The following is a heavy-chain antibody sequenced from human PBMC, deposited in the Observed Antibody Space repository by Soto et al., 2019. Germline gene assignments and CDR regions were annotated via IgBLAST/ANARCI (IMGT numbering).Heavy chain of an antibody. CDR2: ILYDGSQQ. V-gene: IGHV3-30*18. Sequence: QVQLVESGGGVVQPGRSLRLSCAASGFTFSSYGMHWVRQAPGKGLEWVAYILYDGSQQYYAGSVKGRFTISRDDSKNSLYLLMNSLRAEDTAVYYCTKELGGNSGLLYWGQGTLVTVSS. D-gene: IGHD2-21*02. J-gene: IGHJ4*02. CDR3: TKELGGNSGLLY. CDR1: GFTFSSYG.